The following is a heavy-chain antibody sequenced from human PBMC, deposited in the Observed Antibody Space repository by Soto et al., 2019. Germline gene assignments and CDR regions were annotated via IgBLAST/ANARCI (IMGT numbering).Heavy chain of an antibody. D-gene: IGHD4-17*01. CDR2: INAGDGNT. CDR3: ARSRDYGALGFDY. Sequence: ASVKVYCKASGYTFTSYTIHWVRQAPGQRLEWMGWINAGDGNTKYSQKFQGRVTITRDTSASTAYMELSSLRSEDTAVYYCARSRDYGALGFDYWGQGTLVTVSS. CDR1: GYTFTSYT. J-gene: IGHJ4*02. V-gene: IGHV1-3*01.